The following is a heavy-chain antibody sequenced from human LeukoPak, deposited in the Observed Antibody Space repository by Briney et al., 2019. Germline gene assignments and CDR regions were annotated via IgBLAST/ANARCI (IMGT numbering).Heavy chain of an antibody. D-gene: IGHD1-14*01. CDR3: ASMIQNLGVRNAEYFQH. V-gene: IGHV4-38-2*02. CDR2: VDHSGGT. Sequence: PSETLSFTCTVSGYSLSSGYYWGWIRQPPGKGLEWIGSVDHSGGTYYNPSLRSRVSISVDTSKNQFSLKLSSVTAADTAVYYCASMIQNLGVRNAEYFQHWGQGTLVTVSS. CDR1: GYSLSSGYY. J-gene: IGHJ1*01.